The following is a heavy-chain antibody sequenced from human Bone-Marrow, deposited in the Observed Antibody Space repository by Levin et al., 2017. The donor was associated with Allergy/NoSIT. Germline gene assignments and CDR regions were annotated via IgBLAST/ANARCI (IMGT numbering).Heavy chain of an antibody. D-gene: IGHD3-9*01. CDR3: ASTSEGSFDWPTLLS. CDR1: GDTFSSYA. J-gene: IGHJ5*02. V-gene: IGHV1-69*01. Sequence: GGSLRLSCKASGDTFSSYAFSWVRQAPGQGLEWMGGILPVFGTGNHAQKFQGRVTITADESTRTAYMELSSLRFEDTAVYYCASTSEGSFDWPTLLSWGQGTPVTVSS. CDR2: ILPVFGTG.